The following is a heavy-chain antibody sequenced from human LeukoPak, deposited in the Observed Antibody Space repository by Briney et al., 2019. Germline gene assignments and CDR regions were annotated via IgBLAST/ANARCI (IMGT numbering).Heavy chain of an antibody. V-gene: IGHV3-66*02. CDR1: GFTVSSNY. J-gene: IGHJ4*02. CDR2: IYSGGST. CDR3: AKSTAPAGYYLDY. D-gene: IGHD2-2*01. Sequence: GGSLRLSCAASGFTVSSNYMSWVRQAPGKGLEWVSVIYSGGSTYYADSVKGRFTISRDNSKNTLYLQMNSLRAEDTAVYYCAKSTAPAGYYLDYWGQGILVTVSS.